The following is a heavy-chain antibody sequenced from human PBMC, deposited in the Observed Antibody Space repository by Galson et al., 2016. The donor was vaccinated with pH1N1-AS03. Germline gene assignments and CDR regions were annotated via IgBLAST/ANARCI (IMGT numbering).Heavy chain of an antibody. V-gene: IGHV4-38-2*01. D-gene: IGHD5-24*01. J-gene: IGHJ3*02. CDR2: IYHSGST. CDR1: GYSISSGYY. CDR3: ARPRRDGYNSDAFDI. Sequence: SETLSLTCAVSGYSISSGYYWGWIRQPPGKGLEWIGSIYHSGSTYYNPSLKSRVTISVDTSKNQFSLKLSSVTAADTAVYYCARPRRDGYNSDAFDIWGQGTMVTVSS.